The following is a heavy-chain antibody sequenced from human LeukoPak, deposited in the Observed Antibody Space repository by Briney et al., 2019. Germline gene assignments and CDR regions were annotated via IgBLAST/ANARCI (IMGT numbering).Heavy chain of an antibody. V-gene: IGHV1-18*01. J-gene: IGHJ3*02. D-gene: IGHD3-9*01. CDR2: ISAYNGNT. CDR3: ARLAVDYDILTGYKSDAFDI. CDR1: GYTFTSYG. Sequence: ASVKVSCKASGYTFTSYGISWVRQAPGQGLEWMGWISAYNGNTNYAQKLQDRVTITRDRSMSTAYMELSSLRSEDTAMYYCARLAVDYDILTGYKSDAFDIWGQGTMVTVSS.